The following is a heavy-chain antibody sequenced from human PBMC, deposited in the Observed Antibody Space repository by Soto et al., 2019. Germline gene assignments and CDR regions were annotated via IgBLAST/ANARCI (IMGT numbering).Heavy chain of an antibody. CDR3: ARGMTTVTTLDY. J-gene: IGHJ4*02. CDR1: GGSISSGGYT. Sequence: QLQLQESGSGLVKPSQTLSLTCAVSGGSISSGGYTWSWIRQPPGKGLEWIGYIYHSGSTYYNPSLKSRITISIDRSKNQLSLKLSSVTAADTAVYYCARGMTTVTTLDYWGQGTLVTVSS. D-gene: IGHD4-4*01. CDR2: IYHSGST. V-gene: IGHV4-30-2*01.